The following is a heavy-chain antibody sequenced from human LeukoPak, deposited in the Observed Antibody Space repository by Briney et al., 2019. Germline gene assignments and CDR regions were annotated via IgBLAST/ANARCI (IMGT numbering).Heavy chain of an antibody. CDR1: GFTFSSCA. V-gene: IGHV3-64*02. CDR3: AKVGSGWPGYYFDY. Sequence: GGSLRLSCAASGFTFSSCAMHWVRLSPGKGLEYVSGISSNGGTTSYADSVQGRFTISRDNSKNTLYLQMGSLRGEDMAVYYCAKVGSGWPGYYFDYWGQGTLVTVSS. J-gene: IGHJ4*02. CDR2: ISSNGGTT. D-gene: IGHD6-19*01.